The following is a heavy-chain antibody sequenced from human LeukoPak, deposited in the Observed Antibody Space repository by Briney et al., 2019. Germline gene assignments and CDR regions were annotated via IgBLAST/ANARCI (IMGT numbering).Heavy chain of an antibody. CDR3: ARDIITMVRGVISPYYYYGMDV. CDR2: ISAYIGNT. D-gene: IGHD3-10*01. Sequence: ASVKVSCKASGYTFTTYGISWVRQAPGQGLEWMGWISAYIGNTYYAQKFQGRATMTTDTSTSTAYMELRSLRSDDTAVYYCARDIITMVRGVISPYYYYGMDVWGQGTTVTVSS. V-gene: IGHV1-18*01. CDR1: GYTFTTYG. J-gene: IGHJ6*02.